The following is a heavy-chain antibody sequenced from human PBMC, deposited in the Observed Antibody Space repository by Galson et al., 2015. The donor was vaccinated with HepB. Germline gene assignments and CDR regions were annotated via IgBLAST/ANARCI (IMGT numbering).Heavy chain of an antibody. J-gene: IGHJ4*02. V-gene: IGHV3-49*03. CDR3: TRLHYYGSGIDFDY. CDR1: GFTFGDYA. D-gene: IGHD3-10*01. CDR2: IRSKAYGGTT. Sequence: SLRLSCAASGFTFGDYAMSWFRQAPGKGLEWVGFIRSKAYGGTTEYAASVKGRFTISRDDSKSIAYLQMNSLKTEDTAVYYCTRLHYYGSGIDFDYWGQGTLVTVSS.